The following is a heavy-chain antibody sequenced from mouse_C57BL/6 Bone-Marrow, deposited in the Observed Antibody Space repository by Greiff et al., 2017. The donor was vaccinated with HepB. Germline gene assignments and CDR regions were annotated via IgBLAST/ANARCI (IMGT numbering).Heavy chain of an antibody. CDR3: ARERHYYGSSYGGFAY. CDR1: GFTFSDYY. J-gene: IGHJ3*01. Sequence: DVKLVESEGGLVQPGSSMKLSCTASGFTFSDYYMAWVRQVPEKGLEWVANINYDGSSTYYLDSLKSRFIISRDNAKNILYLQMSSLKSEDTATYYCARERHYYGSSYGGFAYWGQGTLVTVSA. CDR2: INYDGSST. D-gene: IGHD1-1*01. V-gene: IGHV5-16*01.